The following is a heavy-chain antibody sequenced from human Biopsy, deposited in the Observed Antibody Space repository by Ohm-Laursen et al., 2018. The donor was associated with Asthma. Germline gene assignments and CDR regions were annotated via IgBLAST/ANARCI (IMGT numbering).Heavy chain of an antibody. CDR3: ARVPHYDILTGFTLRYYYGMDV. D-gene: IGHD3-9*01. CDR2: IYYSGST. CDR1: GGSISSGGYY. Sequence: TLSLPCTVSGGSISSGGYYWSWIRQHPGKGLEWIGYIYYSGSTYYNPSLKSRVTISVDTSKNQFSLKLSSVTAADTAVYYCARVPHYDILTGFTLRYYYGMDVWGQGTTVTVSS. J-gene: IGHJ6*02. V-gene: IGHV4-31*03.